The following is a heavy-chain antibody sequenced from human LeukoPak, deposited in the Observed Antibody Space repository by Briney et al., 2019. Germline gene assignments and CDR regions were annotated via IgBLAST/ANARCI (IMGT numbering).Heavy chain of an antibody. CDR3: ARPSRGLGKPQFDY. V-gene: IGHV4-38-2*02. J-gene: IGHJ4*02. CDR2: IYHSGSS. D-gene: IGHD2-15*01. Sequence: SETLSLTCTVSGYSISSGYYWGWIRQPPGKGLEWIGSIYHSGSSYCNPSLKSRVTISVDTSKNQFSLKLSSVTAADTAVYYCARPSRGLGKPQFDYWGQGTLVTVSS. CDR1: GYSISSGYY.